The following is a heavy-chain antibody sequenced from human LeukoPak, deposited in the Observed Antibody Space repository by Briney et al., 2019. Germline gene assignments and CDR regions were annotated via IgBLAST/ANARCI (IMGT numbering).Heavy chain of an antibody. CDR2: IYHSGST. D-gene: IGHD3-3*01. CDR3: ARESGDFSSGYSLDY. Sequence: KASETLSLTCTVSGVSITTYYWSWIRQPPGKGLEWIGYIYHSGSTNYNPSLKSRVTISVDTSKNQFSLTLSSVTAADTAVYYCARESGDFSSGYSLDYWGQGTLVTVSS. J-gene: IGHJ4*02. CDR1: GVSITTYY. V-gene: IGHV4-59*01.